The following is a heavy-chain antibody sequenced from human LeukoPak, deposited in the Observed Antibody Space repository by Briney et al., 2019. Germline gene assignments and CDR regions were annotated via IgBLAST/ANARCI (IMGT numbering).Heavy chain of an antibody. D-gene: IGHD5-18*01. V-gene: IGHV4-59*01. CDR3: ARDRGYSYGLDSFFDY. CDR2: IYYSGST. Sequence: LSETLSLTCTVSGGSISSYYWSWIRQPPGKGLEWIGYIYYSGSTNYNPSLKSRVTISVDTSKNQFSLKLSSVTAADTAVYYCARDRGYSYGLDSFFDYWGQGTLVTVSS. CDR1: GGSISSYY. J-gene: IGHJ4*02.